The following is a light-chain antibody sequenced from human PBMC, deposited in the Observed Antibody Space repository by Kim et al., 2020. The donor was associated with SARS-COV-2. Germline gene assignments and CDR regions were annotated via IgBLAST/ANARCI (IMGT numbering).Light chain of an antibody. CDR1: QSVSSNY. V-gene: IGKV3-20*01. Sequence: EIVLTQSPGTLSLSPGERGTLSCRASQSVSSNYVAWYQQRPGQAPRLLIYGASSRATGIPDRFSGSGSGTDFTLTISRLEPEDFAVYYCQQYETSPPAYTFGQGTKLEI. CDR2: GAS. J-gene: IGKJ2*01. CDR3: QQYETSPPAYT.